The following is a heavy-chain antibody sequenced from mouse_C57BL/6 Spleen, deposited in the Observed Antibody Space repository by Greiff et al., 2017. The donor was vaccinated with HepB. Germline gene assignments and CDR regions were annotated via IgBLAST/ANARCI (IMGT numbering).Heavy chain of an antibody. CDR2: IDPETGGT. CDR3: TRNSPYYNAMDY. Sequence: QVHVKQSGAELVRPGASVTLSCKASGYTFTDYEMHWVKQTPVHGLEWIGAIDPETGGTAYNQKFKGKAILTADKSSSTAYMELRSLTSEDSAVYYCTRNSPYYNAMDYWGQGTSVTVSS. D-gene: IGHD2-12*01. CDR1: GYTFTDYE. V-gene: IGHV1-15*01. J-gene: IGHJ4*01.